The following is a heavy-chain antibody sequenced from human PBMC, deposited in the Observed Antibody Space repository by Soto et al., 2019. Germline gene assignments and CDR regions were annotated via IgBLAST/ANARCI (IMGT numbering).Heavy chain of an antibody. CDR1: GFSVSDKY. Sequence: GGSLRLSCAASGFSVSDKYMSWVRQAPGKGLEWVSVIYSAGSAYYLDSVWGRFTISRDNSKNTVYLQMTRLRAEDTAVYYCARGVMAYNWFDLWGQGTLVTVSS. CDR3: ARGVMAYNWFDL. D-gene: IGHD3-16*01. J-gene: IGHJ5*02. CDR2: IYSAGSA. V-gene: IGHV3-66*01.